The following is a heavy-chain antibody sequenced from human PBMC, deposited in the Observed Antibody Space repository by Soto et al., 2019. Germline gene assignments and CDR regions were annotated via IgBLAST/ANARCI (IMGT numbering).Heavy chain of an antibody. J-gene: IGHJ4*02. Sequence: QVQLQESGPGLVKPSQTLSLTCTVSGGSISSGGYYWSWIRQHPGKGLEWIGYIYYSGSTYYNPSLKSRVTISVDTSKNQFSLKLSSVTAADTAVYYCARDSAYDILTGFMGGGFDYWGQGTLVTVSS. V-gene: IGHV4-31*03. CDR3: ARDSAYDILTGFMGGGFDY. CDR2: IYYSGST. D-gene: IGHD3-9*01. CDR1: GGSISSGGYY.